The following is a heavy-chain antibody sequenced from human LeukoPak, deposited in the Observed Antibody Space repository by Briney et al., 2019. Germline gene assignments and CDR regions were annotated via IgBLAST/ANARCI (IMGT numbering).Heavy chain of an antibody. CDR1: GFTFSSYW. CDR2: IKPDGSDK. Sequence: PGGSLRLSCVGSGFTFSSYWVNWVRQSPGKGLEWVANIKPDGSDKYYVDSARGRFTVSRDNAKNSAFLQMNSLRAEDTAIYYCAKDAQRGFDYSNSLEYWGQGALVTVSS. J-gene: IGHJ4*02. V-gene: IGHV3-7*01. CDR3: AKDAQRGFDYSNSLEY. D-gene: IGHD4-11*01.